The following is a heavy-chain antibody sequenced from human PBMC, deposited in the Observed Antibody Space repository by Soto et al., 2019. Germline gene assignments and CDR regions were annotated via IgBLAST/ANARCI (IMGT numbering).Heavy chain of an antibody. J-gene: IGHJ1*01. CDR3: VAGPLEYFRH. CDR2: IHYSGST. CDR1: GGSISSSSYY. V-gene: IGHV4-39*01. Sequence: SETLSLTCTVSGGSISSSSYYWGWIRQPPGKGLEWIGSIHYSGSTYYNPSLRSRVTISVDTSKNQFSLKLSSVTAADTAVYYCVAGPLEYFRHWGQGTLVTVSS.